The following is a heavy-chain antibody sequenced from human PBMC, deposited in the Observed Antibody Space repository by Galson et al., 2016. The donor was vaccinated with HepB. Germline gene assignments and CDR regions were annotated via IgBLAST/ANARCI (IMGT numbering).Heavy chain of an antibody. V-gene: IGHV4-61*01. CDR2: ISDSEST. D-gene: IGHD2-2*02. Sequence: ETLSLTCTVSGGSVSSASPYWSWVRQPTGKGLEWIGYISDSESTNYNPSLKGRVTISLDRSKNQFSLRLNSVIAADTAVYYCAKDEGFYNGMDFWGQGTTVTVSS. J-gene: IGHJ6*02. CDR1: GGSVSSASPY. CDR3: AKDEGFYNGMDF.